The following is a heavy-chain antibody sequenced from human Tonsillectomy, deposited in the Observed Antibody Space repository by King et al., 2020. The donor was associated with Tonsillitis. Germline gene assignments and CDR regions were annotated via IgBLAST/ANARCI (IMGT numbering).Heavy chain of an antibody. Sequence: VQLVESGGGLVNPGGSLRLSCAASGFSFNNYYMTWIRQAPGKGLEWVSDISSSSSYIKYADSVKGRLTISRDNARTSLILQMNSLRAEDTAVYYCARAGVAAAGSGSYYRSSWFDPWGQGTLVTVSS. V-gene: IGHV3-11*05. CDR2: ISSSSSYI. J-gene: IGHJ5*02. CDR3: ARAGVAAAGSGSYYRSSWFDP. D-gene: IGHD6-13*01. CDR1: GFSFNNYY.